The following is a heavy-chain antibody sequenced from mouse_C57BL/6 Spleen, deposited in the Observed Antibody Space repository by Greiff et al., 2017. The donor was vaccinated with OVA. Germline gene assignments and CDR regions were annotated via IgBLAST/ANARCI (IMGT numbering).Heavy chain of an antibody. CDR1: GYTFTSYW. CDR2: IHPNSGST. CDR3: ARKGRHSNYDYAMDY. Sequence: QVQLQQPGAELVKPGASVKLSCKASGYTFTSYWMHWVKQRPGQGLEWIGMIHPNSGSTNYNEKFKSKATLTVDKSSSTAYMQLSSLTSEDSAVYYCARKGRHSNYDYAMDYWGQGTSVTVSS. D-gene: IGHD2-5*01. J-gene: IGHJ4*01. V-gene: IGHV1-64*01.